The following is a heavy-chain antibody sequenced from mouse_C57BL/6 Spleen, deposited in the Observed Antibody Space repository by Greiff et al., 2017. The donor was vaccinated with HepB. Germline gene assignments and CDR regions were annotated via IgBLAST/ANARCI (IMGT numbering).Heavy chain of an antibody. J-gene: IGHJ3*01. CDR2: IYPGNSDT. CDR1: GYTFTSYW. CDR3: TRSHYYGTPFAY. D-gene: IGHD1-1*01. Sequence: EVQLQQSGTVLARPGASVKMSCKTSGYTFTSYWMHWVKQRPGQGLEWIGAIYPGNSDTSYNQKFKGKAKLTAVTSASTAYMELSSLTNEDSAVYYCTRSHYYGTPFAYWGQGTLVTVSA. V-gene: IGHV1-5*01.